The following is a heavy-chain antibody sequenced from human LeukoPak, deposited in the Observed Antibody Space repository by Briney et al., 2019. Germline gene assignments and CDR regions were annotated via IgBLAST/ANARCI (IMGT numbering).Heavy chain of an antibody. CDR2: ISSSGSTI. Sequence: GGSLRLSCAASGFTFSSYEMNWVRQAPGKGLEWVSYISSSGSTIYYADSVKGRFTISRDNAKNSLYLQMNSLRAEDTAVYYCAKRFGEGEFDYWGQGTLVTVSS. CDR3: AKRFGEGEFDY. J-gene: IGHJ4*02. CDR1: GFTFSSYE. D-gene: IGHD3-10*01. V-gene: IGHV3-48*03.